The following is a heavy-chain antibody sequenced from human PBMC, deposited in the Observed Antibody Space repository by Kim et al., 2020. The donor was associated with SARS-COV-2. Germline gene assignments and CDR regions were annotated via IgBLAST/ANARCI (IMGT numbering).Heavy chain of an antibody. D-gene: IGHD2-2*01. Sequence: SVKVSCKASGGTFSSYAISWVRQAPGQGLEWMGGIIPIFGTANYAQKFQGRVTITADESTSTAYMELSSLRSEDTAVYYCARGGDCSSTSCYPHYWGQGTLVTVSS. CDR1: GGTFSSYA. J-gene: IGHJ4*02. CDR2: IIPIFGTA. CDR3: ARGGDCSSTSCYPHY. V-gene: IGHV1-69*13.